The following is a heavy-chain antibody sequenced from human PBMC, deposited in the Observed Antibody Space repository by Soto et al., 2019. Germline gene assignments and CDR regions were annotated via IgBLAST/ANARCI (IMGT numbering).Heavy chain of an antibody. D-gene: IGHD5-12*01. V-gene: IGHV3-23*01. CDR2: ISGSGGST. J-gene: IGHJ4*02. CDR1: GFTFSSYA. CDR3: ARSHPKSGYDQWNYFDY. Sequence: QPGGSLRLSCAASGFTFSSYAMSWVRQAPGKGLEWVSAISGSGGSTYYADSVKGRFTISRDNSKNTLYLQMNSLRAEDTAVYYCARSHPKSGYDQWNYFDYWGQGTLVTVSS.